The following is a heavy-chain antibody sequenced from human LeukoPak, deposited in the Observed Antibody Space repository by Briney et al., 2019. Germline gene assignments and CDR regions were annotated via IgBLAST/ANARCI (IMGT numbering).Heavy chain of an antibody. Sequence: SETLSLTCAVYGGSFSGYYWSWIRQPPGRGLEWIGEINHSGSTNYNPSLKSRVTISVDTSKNQFSLKLSSVTAADTAVYYCARIRVGATMRYWGQGTLVTVSS. CDR1: GGSFSGYY. D-gene: IGHD1-26*01. J-gene: IGHJ4*02. CDR3: ARIRVGATMRY. CDR2: INHSGST. V-gene: IGHV4-34*01.